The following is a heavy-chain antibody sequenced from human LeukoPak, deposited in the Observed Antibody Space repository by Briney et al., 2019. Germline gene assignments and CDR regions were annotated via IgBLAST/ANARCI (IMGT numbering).Heavy chain of an antibody. CDR3: AAGSGYDYGYFDY. D-gene: IGHD5-12*01. CDR2: IYYSGST. V-gene: IGHV4-59*01. Sequence: SETLSLTCTVSGGSISSYYWSWIRQPPGKGLEWIGYIYYSGSTNYNPSLKSRVTISVDTSKNQFSLKLGSVTAADTAVYYCAAGSGYDYGYFDYWGQGTLVTVSS. CDR1: GGSISSYY. J-gene: IGHJ4*02.